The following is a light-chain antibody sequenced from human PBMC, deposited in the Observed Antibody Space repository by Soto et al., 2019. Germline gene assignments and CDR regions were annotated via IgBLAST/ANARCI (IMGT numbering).Light chain of an antibody. V-gene: IGKV3-15*01. Sequence: EIVMTQSPATLSVSPGEGAPLSCRASQSVSSKLAWYQQKPGQAPRLLIYGASTRATGIPARFSGSGSGTEFTLTITTLQPDDFATYFCQLYNRNTRSFGPRTKVDIK. J-gene: IGKJ1*01. CDR3: QLYNRNTRS. CDR1: QSVSSK. CDR2: GAS.